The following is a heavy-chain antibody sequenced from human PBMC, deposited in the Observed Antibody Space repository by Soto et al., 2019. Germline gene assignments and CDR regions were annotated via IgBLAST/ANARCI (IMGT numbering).Heavy chain of an antibody. CDR2: IYYSGST. V-gene: IGHV4-59*01. CDR3: ARARRHSDAFDI. J-gene: IGHJ3*02. CDR1: GGSISSYY. Sequence: SETLSLTCTVSGGSISSYYWSWVRQPPGKGLEWIGYIYYSGSTNYNPSLKSRVTISVDTSKNQFSLKLSSVTAADTAVYYCARARRHSDAFDIWGQGTMVTVSS. D-gene: IGHD6-25*01.